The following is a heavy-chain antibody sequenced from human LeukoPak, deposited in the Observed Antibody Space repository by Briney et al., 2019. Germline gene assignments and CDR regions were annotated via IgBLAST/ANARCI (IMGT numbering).Heavy chain of an antibody. D-gene: IGHD3-16*02. V-gene: IGHV3-74*01. Sequence: GRSLRLSCAASGFTFSSYWMHWVRQAPGKGLVWFSRINSDVSRTNYADSVKGRFTISRDNAKNTLYLQMNSLRAEDTAVYYCASNLGELSLAAFGYWGQGTLVTVSS. CDR1: GFTFSSYW. J-gene: IGHJ4*02. CDR2: INSDVSRT. CDR3: ASNLGELSLAAFGY.